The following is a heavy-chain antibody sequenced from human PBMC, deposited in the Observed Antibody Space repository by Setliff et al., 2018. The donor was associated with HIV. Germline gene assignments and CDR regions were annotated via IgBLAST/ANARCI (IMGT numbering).Heavy chain of an antibody. V-gene: IGHV3-30*04. Sequence: GGSLRLSCAASGFIFSNYAMQWVRQAPGKGLEWVAAITSDGSNKYYADSVKGRFTISRDNSKNTLYLQMNSLRAEDTAVYYCARDGVNYDFWSGYSHPYYYYGMDVWGQGTTVTVSS. J-gene: IGHJ6*02. CDR3: ARDGVNYDFWSGYSHPYYYYGMDV. CDR2: ITSDGSNK. CDR1: GFIFSNYA. D-gene: IGHD3-3*01.